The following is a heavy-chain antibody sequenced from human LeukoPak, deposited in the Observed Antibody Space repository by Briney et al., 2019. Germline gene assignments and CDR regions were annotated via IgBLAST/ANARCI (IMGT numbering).Heavy chain of an antibody. CDR3: ARSNLAKSSSWYYYFDY. D-gene: IGHD6-13*01. Sequence: SETLSLTCTVSGGSISSYYWSWIRQPPGKGLEWIGYIYYSGSTNYNPSLKSRVTISVDTSKNQFSLKLSSVTAADTAVHYCARSNLAKSSSWYYYFDYWGQGTLVTVSS. J-gene: IGHJ4*02. V-gene: IGHV4-59*08. CDR1: GGSISSYY. CDR2: IYYSGST.